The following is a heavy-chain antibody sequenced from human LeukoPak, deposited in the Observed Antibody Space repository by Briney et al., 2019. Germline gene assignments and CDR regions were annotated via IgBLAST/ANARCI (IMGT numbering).Heavy chain of an antibody. V-gene: IGHV3-21*01. CDR1: GFTFSSYS. D-gene: IGHD1-1*01. CDR2: ISSSTSYI. CDR3: ARDKGVQLGFDY. J-gene: IGHJ4*02. Sequence: GGSLRLSCAASGFTFSSYSMNWVRQAPGKGLEWVSSISSSTSYIYYADSVKGRFTVSRDNAKNSLYLQMNSLRAEDTAVYYCARDKGVQLGFDYWGQGTLVTVSS.